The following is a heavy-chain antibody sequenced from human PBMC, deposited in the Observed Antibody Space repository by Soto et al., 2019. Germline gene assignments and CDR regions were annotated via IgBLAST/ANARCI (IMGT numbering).Heavy chain of an antibody. CDR3: ARVLGNDAFDI. D-gene: IGHD3-3*02. Sequence: PGESLKISCEVSGYSFTIYWIGCVRQMPGKGLEWMGIIYPGDSDTRYSPSFQGQVTISADKSISAAYLQWSSLKASDTAVYYCARVLGNDAFDIWGQGTMVT. J-gene: IGHJ3*02. CDR1: GYSFTIYW. V-gene: IGHV5-51*01. CDR2: IYPGDSDT.